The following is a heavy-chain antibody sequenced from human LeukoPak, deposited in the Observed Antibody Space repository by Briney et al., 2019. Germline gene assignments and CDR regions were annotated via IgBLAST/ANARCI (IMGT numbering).Heavy chain of an antibody. V-gene: IGHV4-59*01. CDR2: IYYSGST. CDR1: GGSISSYY. CDR3: ARSSTKYSSSWYIDY. J-gene: IGHJ4*02. D-gene: IGHD6-13*01. Sequence: ASKTLSLTCTVSGGSISSYYWSWIRQPPGKGLEWIGYIYYSGSTNYNSSLKSRVTISVDTSKNQFSLKLSSVTAADTAVYYCARSSTKYSSSWYIDYWGQGTLVTVSS.